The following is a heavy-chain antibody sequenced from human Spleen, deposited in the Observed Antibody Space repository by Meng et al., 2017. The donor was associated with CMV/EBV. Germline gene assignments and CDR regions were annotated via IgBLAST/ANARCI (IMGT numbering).Heavy chain of an antibody. Sequence: QVQLPESGPGLCKPSDTLSLPCTVPGGSISSYYWSWIRQPAGKGLEWIGRIYTSGSTNYNPSLKSRVTMSVDTSKNQFSLKLSSVTAADTAVYYCARLNVEMATRSSWFDPWGQGTLVTVSS. D-gene: IGHD5-24*01. J-gene: IGHJ5*02. CDR3: ARLNVEMATRSSWFDP. CDR2: IYTSGST. V-gene: IGHV4-4*07. CDR1: GGSISSYY.